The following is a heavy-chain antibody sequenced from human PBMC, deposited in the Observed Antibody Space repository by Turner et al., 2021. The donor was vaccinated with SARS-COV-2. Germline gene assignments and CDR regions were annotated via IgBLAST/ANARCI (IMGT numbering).Heavy chain of an antibody. Sequence: EVQLVVIGGGLIQPGGSLRLSGAASGFTVSSNYMSWVRQAPGKGLEWVSVIYSGGSTFYADSVKGRFTISRDSSKNTLYLQMNSLRAEDTAVYYCARDLVEMGGMDVWGQGTTVTVSS. D-gene: IGHD2-15*01. J-gene: IGHJ6*02. CDR3: ARDLVEMGGMDV. CDR2: IYSGGST. CDR1: GFTVSSNY. V-gene: IGHV3-53*02.